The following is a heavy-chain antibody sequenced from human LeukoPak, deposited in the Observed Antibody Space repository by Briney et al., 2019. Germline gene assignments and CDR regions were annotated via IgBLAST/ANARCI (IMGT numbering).Heavy chain of an antibody. V-gene: IGHV3-11*06. D-gene: IGHD2-15*01. CDR1: GFTFGDYY. Sequence: KPGGSLRLSCITSGFTFGDYYMTWVRQAPGGGLEWVSYIGTTTSYTNYADSVKGRFTISRDNAKNSLYLQMNSLGAEDTALYYCARGLYCSGGTCFTPLDFWGQGTLVTAAS. CDR2: IGTTTSYT. J-gene: IGHJ4*02. CDR3: ARGLYCSGGTCFTPLDF.